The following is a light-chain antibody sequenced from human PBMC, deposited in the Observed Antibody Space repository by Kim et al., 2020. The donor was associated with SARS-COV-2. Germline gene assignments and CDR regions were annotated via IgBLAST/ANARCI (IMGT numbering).Light chain of an antibody. V-gene: IGLV2-23*02. CDR3: CSYAGRSSFV. CDR2: DVT. Sequence: QSALTQPASVSGSPGQSITISCTGSRSDVGSYDLVSWYQHNPGKAPILMIYDVTKRPSGVSNRFSGSKSGNTATLTISGLQTEDEADYFCCSYAGRSSFVFGTGTKVTVL. CDR1: RSDVGSYDL. J-gene: IGLJ1*01.